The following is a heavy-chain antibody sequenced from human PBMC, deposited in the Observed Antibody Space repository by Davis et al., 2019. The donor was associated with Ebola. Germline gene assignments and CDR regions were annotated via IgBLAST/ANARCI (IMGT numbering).Heavy chain of an antibody. V-gene: IGHV3-23*05. Sequence: GESLKISCAVSGLRFSDAWMSWVRQAPGKGLEWVSGIGSSSNGRHYADSVKGRFTISRDDSKNTVYLQMNSLRAEDTAVYYCAKDLLWWSASDVWGQGTTVTVSS. CDR2: IGSSSNGR. D-gene: IGHD2-21*01. J-gene: IGHJ6*02. CDR1: GLRFSDA. CDR3: AKDLLWWSASDV.